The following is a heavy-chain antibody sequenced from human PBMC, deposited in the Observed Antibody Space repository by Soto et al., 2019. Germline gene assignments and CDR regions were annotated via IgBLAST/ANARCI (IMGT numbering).Heavy chain of an antibody. CDR2: IYPGDSDT. CDR1: GYSFTSYW. Sequence: EVQLVQSGAEVKTPGESLKISCKGSGYSFTSYWLGWVRQMPGKGLECMGIIYPGDSDTRYSPSFQGQVTISADKSTSTASLQGSSLKATDTARYYCARPLSPGVGYDAFDIWGQGTRVTVSS. V-gene: IGHV5-51*03. D-gene: IGHD5-12*01. J-gene: IGHJ3*02. CDR3: ARPLSPGVGYDAFDI.